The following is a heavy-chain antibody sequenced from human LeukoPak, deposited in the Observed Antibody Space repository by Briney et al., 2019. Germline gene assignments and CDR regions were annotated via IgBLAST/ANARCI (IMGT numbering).Heavy chain of an antibody. CDR1: GFTFSSYE. V-gene: IGHV3-48*03. CDR3: ARVPHGWLRFSYDY. J-gene: IGHJ4*02. CDR2: ISSSGSTI. D-gene: IGHD5-12*01. Sequence: GGSLRLSCAASGFTFSSYEMNWVRQAPGKGLEWVSYISSSGSTIYYAASVKGRFTISRDNAKNSLYLQMNSLRAEDTAVYYCARVPHGWLRFSYDYWGQGTLVTVSS.